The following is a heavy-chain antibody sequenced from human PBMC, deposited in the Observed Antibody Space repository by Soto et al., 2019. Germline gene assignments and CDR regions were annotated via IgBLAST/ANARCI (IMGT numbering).Heavy chain of an antibody. V-gene: IGHV4-59*08. Sequence: SETLSLTCTVSGGSISASYWSWIRQPPGKRLEWIGNIYYSGSTNYNPSLRGRVTISVDTSKNQFSLNLTSVTAADMAVYYCARHGAAFYYYGLDVWGQGTTVTSP. D-gene: IGHD3-16*01. CDR3: ARHGAAFYYYGLDV. CDR1: GGSISASY. CDR2: IYYSGST. J-gene: IGHJ6*02.